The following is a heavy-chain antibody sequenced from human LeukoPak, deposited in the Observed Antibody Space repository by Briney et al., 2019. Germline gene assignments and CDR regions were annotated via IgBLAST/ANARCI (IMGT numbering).Heavy chain of an antibody. V-gene: IGHV1-18*01. J-gene: IGHJ4*02. CDR1: GYTFTSYG. D-gene: IGHD3-10*01. CDR2: ISAYNGNT. CDR3: ARIEMVRGTAINFGY. Sequence: ASVKVSCKASGYTFTSYGISRVRQAPGQGLEWMGWISAYNGNTNYAQKLQGRVTMTTDTSTSTAYMELRSLRSDDTAVYYCARIEMVRGTAINFGYWGQGTLVTVSS.